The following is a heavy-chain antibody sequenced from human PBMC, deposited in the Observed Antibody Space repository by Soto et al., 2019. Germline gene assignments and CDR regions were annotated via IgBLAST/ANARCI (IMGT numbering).Heavy chain of an antibody. CDR3: ARDYWYETIGPVY. J-gene: IGHJ4*02. Sequence: QVQLVESGGGVVQPGRSLRLSCAASGFTFSSYGMHWVRQAPGKGLEWVDVIWYDGCNKYYAVSVKGRFTISRDNSKNTLYLQMNSLRAEDTAVYYCARDYWYETIGPVYWGQGTLVTVSS. CDR2: IWYDGCNK. D-gene: IGHD1-1*01. CDR1: GFTFSSYG. V-gene: IGHV3-33*01.